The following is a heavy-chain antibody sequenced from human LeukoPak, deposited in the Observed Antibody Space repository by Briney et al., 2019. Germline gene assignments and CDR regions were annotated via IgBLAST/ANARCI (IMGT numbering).Heavy chain of an antibody. CDR3: ATSIVYCSGGSCYTPDGSYYYYYGMDV. CDR1: GYTLTELS. Sequence: GASVKVSCKVSGYTLTELSMHWVRQAPGKGLEWMGGFDPEDGGTIYAQKFQGRVTMTEDTSTDTAYMELSSLRSEDTAVYYCATSIVYCSGGSCYTPDGSYYYYYGMDVWGQGTTVTVSS. J-gene: IGHJ6*02. CDR2: FDPEDGGT. D-gene: IGHD2-15*01. V-gene: IGHV1-24*01.